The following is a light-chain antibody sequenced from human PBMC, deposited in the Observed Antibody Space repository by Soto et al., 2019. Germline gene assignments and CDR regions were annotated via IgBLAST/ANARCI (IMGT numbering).Light chain of an antibody. V-gene: IGKV3-15*01. J-gene: IGKJ2*01. Sequence: EIVMTQSPATLSVSPGERATLSCRASQSVSSNLAWYQQKPGQAPTLLIYGASARATGIPVRFIGSRSGTEFTLTISSLQSEEFSVYYCQHYNNWPFTFGQGTRLDIK. CDR3: QHYNNWPFT. CDR2: GAS. CDR1: QSVSSN.